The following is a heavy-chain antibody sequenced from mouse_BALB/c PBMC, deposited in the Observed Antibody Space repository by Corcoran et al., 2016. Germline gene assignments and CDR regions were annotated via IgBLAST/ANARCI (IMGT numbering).Heavy chain of an antibody. CDR2: IWWDDNK. CDR1: GFSLSTSGMG. J-gene: IGHJ4*01. V-gene: IGHV8-5*01. CDR3: ARREDYDAMDY. Sequence: QVTLKESGPGILQPSQTLRLTCSFSGFSLSTSGMGVGWIRQPSGEGLEWLADIWWDDNKSYNPSLTSRLTISMDTSINQVFLKITRVDTADTATYYCARREDYDAMDYWGQGTSVTVTS.